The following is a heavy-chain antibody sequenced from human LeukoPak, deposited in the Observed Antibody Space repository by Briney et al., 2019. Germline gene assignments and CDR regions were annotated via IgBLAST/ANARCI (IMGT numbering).Heavy chain of an antibody. CDR1: GYTFTAHY. J-gene: IGHJ4*02. V-gene: IGHV1-2*02. Sequence: SVKLSCKASGYTFTAHYIHWMRHAPGRGLEWVVWINPNTGGTEFAQNVQGRVTMTRDTSINTVYMELNRLTSDDTAVFYCAREAAASSVCDFWGQGSLVTVSS. CDR3: AREAAASSVCDF. D-gene: IGHD2-8*01. CDR2: INPNTGGT.